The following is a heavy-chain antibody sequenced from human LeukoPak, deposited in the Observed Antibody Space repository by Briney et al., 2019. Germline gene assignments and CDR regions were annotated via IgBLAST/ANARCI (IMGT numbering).Heavy chain of an antibody. CDR1: GFTFDDYT. Sequence: LAGGSLRLSCAASGFTFDDYTMHWVRQAPGKGLEWVSLISWDGGSTYYADSVKGRFTISRDNSKNTLYLQMNSLRAEDTAVYYCAKVIEEMATIYYFDYWGQGTLVTVSS. CDR2: ISWDGGST. J-gene: IGHJ4*02. CDR3: AKVIEEMATIYYFDY. D-gene: IGHD5-24*01. V-gene: IGHV3-43*01.